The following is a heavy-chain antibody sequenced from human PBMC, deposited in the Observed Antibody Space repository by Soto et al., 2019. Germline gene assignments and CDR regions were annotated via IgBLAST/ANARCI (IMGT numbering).Heavy chain of an antibody. V-gene: IGHV5-51*01. Sequence: EAQKISCKGSGYNFTRYWLDRVPQIAGKGMEWMGIIYPGDCDSSYSPSFQGQVTISADKSISTAYLQWSSLKASDTAMYYYARMPNNYCSGGSWYYYFD. J-gene: IGHJ4*01. CDR3: ARMPNNYCSGGSWYYYFD. D-gene: IGHD2-15*01. CDR1: GYNFTRYW. CDR2: IYPGDCDS.